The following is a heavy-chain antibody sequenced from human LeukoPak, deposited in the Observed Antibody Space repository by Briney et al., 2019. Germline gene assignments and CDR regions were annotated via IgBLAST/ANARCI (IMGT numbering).Heavy chain of an antibody. D-gene: IGHD5-24*01. CDR3: ARHQKPVETATPLCDWFDP. Sequence: PGESLKISCKGSGYSFTSYWIGWVRQMPGKGLEWMGIIYPGDSDTRYSPSFQGQVTISADKSISTAYLQWSSLKASDTAMYYCARHQKPVETATPLCDWFDPWGQGTLVTVSS. V-gene: IGHV5-51*01. CDR1: GYSFTSYW. CDR2: IYPGDSDT. J-gene: IGHJ5*02.